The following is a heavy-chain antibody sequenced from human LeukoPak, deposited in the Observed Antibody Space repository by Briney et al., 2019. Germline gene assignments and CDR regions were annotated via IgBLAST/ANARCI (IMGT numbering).Heavy chain of an antibody. J-gene: IGHJ4*02. CDR2: IYSGGTT. Sequence: GGSLRLSRAASGFTVSSNYMSWVRQAPGKGLEWVSVIYSGGTTYYADSVKGRFTISRDNSKNTLYLQMNSLRAEDTAVYYCAREGYSGFGLNFDYWGQGTLVTVSS. CDR3: AREGYSGFGLNFDY. CDR1: GFTVSSNY. D-gene: IGHD5-12*01. V-gene: IGHV3-66*01.